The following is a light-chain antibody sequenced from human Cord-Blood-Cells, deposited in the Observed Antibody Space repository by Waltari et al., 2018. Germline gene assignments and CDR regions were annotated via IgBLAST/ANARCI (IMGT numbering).Light chain of an antibody. J-gene: IGLJ3*02. CDR1: SSDVGSYNL. CDR3: CSYAGSSTWG. Sequence: QSALTQPASVSGSPGQSITISCTGTSSDVGSYNLVSRYQQHPGKAPKLMIYEGSKRPSGVSNRFSASKSGNTASLTISGLQAEDEADYYCCSYAGSSTWGFGGGTKLTVL. V-gene: IGLV2-23*01. CDR2: EGS.